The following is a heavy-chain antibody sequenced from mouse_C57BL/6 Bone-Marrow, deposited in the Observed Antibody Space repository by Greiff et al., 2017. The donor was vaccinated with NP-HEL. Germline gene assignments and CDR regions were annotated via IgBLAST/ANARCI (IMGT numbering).Heavy chain of an antibody. CDR2: ITHSGET. D-gene: IGHD1-1*01. CDR1: GFPITSGYY. V-gene: IGHV12-3*01. J-gene: IGHJ2*01. Sequence: VQLQEPGPGLVKPSQSLFLTCSITGFPITSGYYWIWIRQSPGKPLEWMGYITHSGETFYNPSLQSPISITRETSKNQFFLQLNSVTTEDTAMYYCAGDRSGSSLDYWGQGTTLTVST. CDR3: AGDRSGSSLDY.